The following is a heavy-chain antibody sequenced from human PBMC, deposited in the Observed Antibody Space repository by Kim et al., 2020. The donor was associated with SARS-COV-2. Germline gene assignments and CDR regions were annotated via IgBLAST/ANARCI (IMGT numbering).Heavy chain of an antibody. Sequence: SETLSLTCAVYGGSFSGYYWSWIRQPPGKGLEWIGEINHSGSTNYNPSLKSRVTISVDTSKNQFSLKLSSVTAADTAVYYCARVSSSGSDYWGQGTLVTVSS. CDR2: INHSGST. D-gene: IGHD6-19*01. V-gene: IGHV4-34*01. J-gene: IGHJ4*02. CDR3: ARVSSSGSDY. CDR1: GGSFSGYY.